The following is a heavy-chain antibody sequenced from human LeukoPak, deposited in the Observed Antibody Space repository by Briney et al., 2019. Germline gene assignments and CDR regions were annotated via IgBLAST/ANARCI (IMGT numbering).Heavy chain of an antibody. CDR3: ARGRGYYDILTGYRNWFDP. CDR1: GGSFSGYY. V-gene: IGHV4-34*01. D-gene: IGHD3-9*01. J-gene: IGHJ5*02. CDR2: INHSGST. Sequence: SETLSLTCAVYGGSFSGYYWSWIRQPPGKGLEWIGEINHSGSTNYNPSLKSRVTISVDTSKNQFSLKLSSVTAADTAVYYCARGRGYYDILTGYRNWFDPWGQGTLVTVPS.